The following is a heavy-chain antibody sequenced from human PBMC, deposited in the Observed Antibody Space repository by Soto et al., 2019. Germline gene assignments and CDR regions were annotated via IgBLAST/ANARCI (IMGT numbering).Heavy chain of an antibody. D-gene: IGHD2-8*01. Sequence: QVQLVQSGAEVKKPGSSVKVSCKASGGTFSSDAISWVRQAPGQGLEWMGAIIPVFGTAHYAQNFQGRVTMTTDTSTGTAYMELRSLRSDDTATYYCARDSVRYCRDGVCYQGYYYFAMDVWGQGTTVTVS. CDR1: GGTFSSDA. J-gene: IGHJ6*02. CDR2: IIPVFGTA. V-gene: IGHV1-69*06. CDR3: ARDSVRYCRDGVCYQGYYYFAMDV.